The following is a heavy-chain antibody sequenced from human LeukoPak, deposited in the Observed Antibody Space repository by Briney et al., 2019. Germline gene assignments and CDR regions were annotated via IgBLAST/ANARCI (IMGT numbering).Heavy chain of an antibody. CDR1: GGSLRGYY. Sequence: SETLSLTCAVYGGSLRGYYCSWMRQPPGKGREWIGEINHSGSTNYNPSPKNRLTISVDTSKNHFSLKLSSVTAADTAVYYCGRGRYVSITIFGVPTRGKFDYWGQGTLITVS. J-gene: IGHJ4*02. D-gene: IGHD3-3*01. V-gene: IGHV4-34*01. CDR3: GRGRYVSITIFGVPTRGKFDY. CDR2: INHSGST.